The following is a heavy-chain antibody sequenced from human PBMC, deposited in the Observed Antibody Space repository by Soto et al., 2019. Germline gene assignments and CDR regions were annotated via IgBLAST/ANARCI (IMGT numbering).Heavy chain of an antibody. CDR2: ISAYNGNT. D-gene: IGHD1-26*01. CDR1: GYTFTNYG. V-gene: IGHV1-18*01. CDR3: ARDAESGSYSGY. J-gene: IGHJ4*02. Sequence: QVQLVQSGAEVKKPGASVKVSCKGSGYTFTNYGITWVRQAPGQGLEWMGWISAYNGNTNYAQKLQSRVTMTTDTSTSTAYMELRSLRSDDTAVYYCARDAESGSYSGYWGQGTLVTVSS.